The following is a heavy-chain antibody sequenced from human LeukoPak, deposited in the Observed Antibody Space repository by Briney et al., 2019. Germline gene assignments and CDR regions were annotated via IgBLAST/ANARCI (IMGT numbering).Heavy chain of an antibody. D-gene: IGHD3-9*01. CDR1: GGSISSGGYY. CDR2: IYYSGST. Sequence: SQTLSLTCTVSGGSISSGGYYWSWIRRHPGKGLEWIGYIYYSGSTYYNPSLKSRVTISVDTSKNQFSLKLSSVTAADTAVYYCASGLYYDILTGPAFDIWGQGTMVTVSS. CDR3: ASGLYYDILTGPAFDI. J-gene: IGHJ3*02. V-gene: IGHV4-31*03.